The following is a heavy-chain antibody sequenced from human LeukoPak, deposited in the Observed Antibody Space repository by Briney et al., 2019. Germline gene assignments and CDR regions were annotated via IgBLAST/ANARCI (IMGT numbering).Heavy chain of an antibody. CDR3: AKTRVVPAAHFDY. D-gene: IGHD2-2*01. V-gene: IGHV3-11*03. Sequence: GGSLSLSCAASGFAFSDYYMSWIRQAPGKGLEWVSYISSSSSYTNYADSVKGRFTISRDNAKNSLYLQMNSLRAEDTAVYYCAKTRVVPAAHFDYWGQGTLVTVSS. CDR2: ISSSSSYT. CDR1: GFAFSDYY. J-gene: IGHJ4*02.